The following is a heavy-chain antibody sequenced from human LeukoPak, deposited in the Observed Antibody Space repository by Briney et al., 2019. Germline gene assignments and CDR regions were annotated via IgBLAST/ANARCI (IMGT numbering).Heavy chain of an antibody. V-gene: IGHV3-74*01. J-gene: IGHJ4*02. CDR2: ITNDGSST. D-gene: IGHD2-15*01. CDR1: GFTFSSYS. CDR3: AKVRLYCSGGSSCYYHPFDY. Sequence: GGSLRLSCAASGFTFSSYSMNWVRQAPGKGLVWVSRITNDGSSTTYADSVKGRFTISRDNAKSMLYLQVNSLRAEDTAVYYCAKVRLYCSGGSSCYYHPFDYWGQGTLVTVSS.